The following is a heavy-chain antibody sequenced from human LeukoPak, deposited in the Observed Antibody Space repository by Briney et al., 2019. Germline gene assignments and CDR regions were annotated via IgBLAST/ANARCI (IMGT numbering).Heavy chain of an antibody. CDR3: ARCGFFDWFDY. Sequence: PSETLSLTCTVSGGSVSSFYWSWIRQTPGKGLEWIGYIYYNGKTNYNPSLKSRVTISIDTSKNQFSLILNSVTAADTAVYYCARCGFFDWFDYWGQGALVTVSS. V-gene: IGHV4-59*02. J-gene: IGHJ4*02. CDR1: GGSVSSFY. CDR2: IYYNGKT. D-gene: IGHD3-9*01.